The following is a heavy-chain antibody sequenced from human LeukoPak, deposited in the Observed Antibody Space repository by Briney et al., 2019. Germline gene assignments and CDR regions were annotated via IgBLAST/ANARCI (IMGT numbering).Heavy chain of an antibody. D-gene: IGHD3-10*02. Sequence: GGSLRLSCAASGSTFITYSMNWVRQAPGKGLEWVSYISSDASYIYYADSVKGRFTISRDNAKNSLYLQMNSLRAEDTAVYYCARDPAYYVPDYWGQGTLVTVSS. CDR3: ARDPAYYVPDY. J-gene: IGHJ4*02. CDR2: ISSDASYI. CDR1: GSTFITYS. V-gene: IGHV3-21*05.